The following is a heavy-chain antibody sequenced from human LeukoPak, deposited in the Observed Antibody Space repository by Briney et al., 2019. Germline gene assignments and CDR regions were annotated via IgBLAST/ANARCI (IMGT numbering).Heavy chain of an antibody. CDR3: ARDRDGAKGFDY. V-gene: IGHV3-66*02. J-gene: IGHJ4*02. Sequence: RGSLRLSCAASGFTVSSNYMSWVRQAPGKGLEWVSVIYSGGSTYYADSVKGRFTISRDNSKNTLYLQMNSLRAEDTAVYYCARDRDGAKGFDYWGQGTLVTVSS. D-gene: IGHD4-17*01. CDR1: GFTVSSNY. CDR2: IYSGGST.